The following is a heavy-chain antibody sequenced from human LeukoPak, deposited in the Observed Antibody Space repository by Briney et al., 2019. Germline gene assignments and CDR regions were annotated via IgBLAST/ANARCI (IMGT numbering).Heavy chain of an antibody. D-gene: IGHD2-21*01. CDR2: INHSGST. J-gene: IGHJ4*02. Sequence: KPSETLSLTCAVYGGSFSGYYWSWIRQPPGKGLEWIGEINHSGSTNYNPSLKSRVTISVDTSKNQFSLKLSSVTAADTAVYYCARGGFLFFDYWGQGTLVTVSS. CDR3: ARGGFLFFDY. V-gene: IGHV4-34*01. CDR1: GGSFSGYY.